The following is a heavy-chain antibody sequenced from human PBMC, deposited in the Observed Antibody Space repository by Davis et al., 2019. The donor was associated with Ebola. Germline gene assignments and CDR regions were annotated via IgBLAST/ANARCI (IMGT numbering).Heavy chain of an antibody. CDR1: GYTFTGSY. Sequence: ASVKVSCKASGYTFTGSYMHWVRQAPGQGLEWMGWIIPNSGRTNYAQKFQGWVTMTRDTSISTAYMELSRLRSDDTAVDYCARGGGSSKRTMGYWGQGTLVTVSS. D-gene: IGHD1-26*01. CDR2: IIPNSGRT. J-gene: IGHJ4*02. CDR3: ARGGGSSKRTMGY. V-gene: IGHV1-2*04.